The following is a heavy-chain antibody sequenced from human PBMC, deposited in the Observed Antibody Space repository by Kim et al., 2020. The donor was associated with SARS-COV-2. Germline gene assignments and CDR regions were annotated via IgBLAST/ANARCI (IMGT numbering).Heavy chain of an antibody. V-gene: IGHV3-49*02. J-gene: IGHJ4*02. Sequence: EYAASVKGRFTISRDDSKSIAYLQMNSLKTEDTAVYYCTREYSGSPSGYWGQGTLVTVSS. CDR3: TREYSGSPSGY. D-gene: IGHD1-26*01.